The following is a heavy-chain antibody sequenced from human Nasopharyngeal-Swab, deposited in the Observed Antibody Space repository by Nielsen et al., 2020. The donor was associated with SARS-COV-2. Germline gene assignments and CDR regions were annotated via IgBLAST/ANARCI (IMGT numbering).Heavy chain of an antibody. Sequence: WVRQAPGQGLEWIGVINPSVISTSYAQSFQGRVTMTSDTSTGTVYMDLSSLRSEDTALYYCARGGYQRNAGDAFDVWGQGTMVTVSS. D-gene: IGHD1-1*01. V-gene: IGHV1-46*01. J-gene: IGHJ3*01. CDR2: INPSVIST. CDR3: ARGGYQRNAGDAFDV.